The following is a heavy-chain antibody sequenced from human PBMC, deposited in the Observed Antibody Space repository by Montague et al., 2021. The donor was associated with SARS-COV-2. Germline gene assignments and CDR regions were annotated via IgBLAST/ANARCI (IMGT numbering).Heavy chain of an antibody. J-gene: IGHJ4*02. D-gene: IGHD1-26*01. V-gene: IGHV3-7*01. CDR3: ASRYCSGPRCYSGTYYYYFDY. Sequence: SLRLSCAASGFTFSSYWMTWVRQAPGKGLEWVANIKQGGSEKYYVDSVKGRFTISRDNAKNSLYLQMNSLRAEDTAVYYCASRYCSGPRCYSGTYYYYFDYWGQGALVTVSS. CDR2: IKQGGSEK. CDR1: GFTFSSYW.